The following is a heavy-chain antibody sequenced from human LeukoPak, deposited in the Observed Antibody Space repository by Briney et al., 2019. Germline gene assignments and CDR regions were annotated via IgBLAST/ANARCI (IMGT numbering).Heavy chain of an antibody. J-gene: IGHJ3*02. V-gene: IGHV3-66*01. D-gene: IGHD3-22*01. CDR2: IYSGGIT. CDR3: ARDGYYDSSGYRKHDGFDI. Sequence: GRSLRLSCAASGFTVSTNYMSWVRQAPGKGLVRVSLIYSGGITQYADSVKGRFTISRDNSKNTLYLQMTSLRAEDTAVYHCARDGYYDSSGYRKHDGFDIWGQGTLVTVSS. CDR1: GFTVSTNY.